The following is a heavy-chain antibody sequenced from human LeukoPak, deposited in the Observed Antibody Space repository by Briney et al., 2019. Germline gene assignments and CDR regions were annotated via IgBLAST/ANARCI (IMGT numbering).Heavy chain of an antibody. V-gene: IGHV1-18*01. J-gene: IGHJ4*02. CDR3: AREAAAGNIDY. CDR2: ISAYNSNT. Sequence: AASVKVSCKASGYTFTSYGISWVRQAPGQGLEWMGWISAYNSNTNYAQKLQGRVTMTTDTSTSTAYMELRSLRSDDTAVYYCAREAAAGNIDYWGQGTLVTVSS. D-gene: IGHD6-13*01. CDR1: GYTFTSYG.